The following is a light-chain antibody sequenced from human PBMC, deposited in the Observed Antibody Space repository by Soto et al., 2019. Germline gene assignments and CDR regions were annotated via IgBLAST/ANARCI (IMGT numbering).Light chain of an antibody. J-gene: IGKJ4*01. CDR2: AAS. V-gene: IGKV1-9*01. CDR3: QQLNSYPFT. Sequence: DIQLTQSPSFLSASVGDRVTITCRASQGISSYLAWYQQKPGKAPKLLIYAASTLQSGVTSRFSGSGSGTEFTLTISRLQPEDFATYYCQQLNSYPFTFGGGTKVEIK. CDR1: QGISSY.